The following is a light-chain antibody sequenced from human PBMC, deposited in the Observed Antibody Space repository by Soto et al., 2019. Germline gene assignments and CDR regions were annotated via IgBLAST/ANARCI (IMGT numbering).Light chain of an antibody. CDR1: ASISNY. J-gene: IGKJ1*01. V-gene: IGKV1-39*01. Sequence: EIQMTQSPSSLSASAGDRVTSTCRASASISNYLNWYQQTPGKAPNLLIYAASSLQSGVPSRFSGSGSGTDFTLTISRLPPADFATYYGKHSYITPWPFGQGTKV. CDR2: AAS. CDR3: KHSYITPWP.